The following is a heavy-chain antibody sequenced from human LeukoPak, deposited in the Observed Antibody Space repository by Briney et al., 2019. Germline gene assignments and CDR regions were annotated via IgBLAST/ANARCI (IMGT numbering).Heavy chain of an antibody. CDR1: GGSMSIYY. D-gene: IGHD3-16*01. CDR3: ARGDYYDGGGRNWFDP. J-gene: IGHJ5*02. Sequence: SETLSLTCAVSGGSMSIYYWSFIRQPAGKGLEWLGRIHTSGTTYYNHSLKSRVSMSVDTSRNQFSLRLTSVTAADTAVYYCARGDYYDGGGRNWFDPWGQGTLVTVSS. V-gene: IGHV4-59*10. CDR2: IHTSGTT.